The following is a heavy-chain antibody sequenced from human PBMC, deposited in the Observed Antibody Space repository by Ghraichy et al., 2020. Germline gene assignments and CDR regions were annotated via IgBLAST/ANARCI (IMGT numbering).Heavy chain of an antibody. CDR1: GGSINPYY. CDR2: IFSSGAT. Sequence: SETLSLTCTVSGGSINPYYWSWIRQSPGKGLEWIRFIFSSGATDYNLSLKSRVTISLDTSKNQFSLRLRSVTAADTAVYYCARHVDRWELLPFGPWGQGILVTVSS. J-gene: IGHJ5*02. CDR3: ARHVDRWELLPFGP. D-gene: IGHD4-23*01. V-gene: IGHV4-4*09.